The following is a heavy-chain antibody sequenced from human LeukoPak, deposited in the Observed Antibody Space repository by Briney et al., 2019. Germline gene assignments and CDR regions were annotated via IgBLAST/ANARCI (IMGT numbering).Heavy chain of an antibody. Sequence: GGSLRLSCAASGFTFSSYAMSWVRQAPGRGLEWVSAISGSGGSTYYADSVKGRFTISRDNSKNTLYLQMNSLRAEDTAVYYCAKDVLRFLEWLLANFDCWGQGTLVTVSA. CDR1: GFTFSSYA. D-gene: IGHD3-3*01. CDR3: AKDVLRFLEWLLANFDC. CDR2: ISGSGGST. J-gene: IGHJ4*02. V-gene: IGHV3-23*01.